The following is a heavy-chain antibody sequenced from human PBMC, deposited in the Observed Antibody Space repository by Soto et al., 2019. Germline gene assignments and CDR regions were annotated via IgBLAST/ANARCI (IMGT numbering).Heavy chain of an antibody. CDR2: IYYSGST. D-gene: IGHD6-6*01. Sequence: QVQLQESGPGLVKPSQTLSLTCTVSGGSISSGGYYWSWIRQHPGKGLGWIGYIYYSGSTYYIPSPESRVTFPVDTSKNQFPLKLSPLTAADRAVYYCARDPRANSTGSCFDLWGRGTLVTVSS. J-gene: IGHJ2*01. CDR3: ARDPRANSTGSCFDL. V-gene: IGHV4-31*03. CDR1: GGSISSGGYY.